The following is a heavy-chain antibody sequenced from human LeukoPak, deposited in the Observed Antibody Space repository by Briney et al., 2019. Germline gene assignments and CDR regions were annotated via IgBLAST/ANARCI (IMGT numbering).Heavy chain of an antibody. CDR2: INPNSGGT. Sequence: ASVKVSCKASGYTFTSYDINWVRQATGQGLEWMGWINPNSGGTNYAQKFQGRVTMTRDTSISTAYMELSGLRSDDTAVYYCATSSGWHTAGDYWGQGTLVTVSS. D-gene: IGHD6-19*01. CDR3: ATSSGWHTAGDY. J-gene: IGHJ4*02. CDR1: GYTFTSYD. V-gene: IGHV1-2*02.